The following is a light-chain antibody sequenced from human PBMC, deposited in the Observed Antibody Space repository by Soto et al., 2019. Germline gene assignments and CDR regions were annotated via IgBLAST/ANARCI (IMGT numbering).Light chain of an antibody. CDR1: QSVSSSY. CDR3: QQYGSSPPVYT. J-gene: IGKJ2*01. CDR2: GAS. V-gene: IGKV3-20*01. Sequence: EIVLTQSPGTLSLSPRERATLSCRASQSVSSSYLAWYQQKPGQAPRLLIYGASSRATGIPDRFSGSGSGTDFTLTISRLEPEDFAVYYCQQYGSSPPVYTFGQGTKLEIK.